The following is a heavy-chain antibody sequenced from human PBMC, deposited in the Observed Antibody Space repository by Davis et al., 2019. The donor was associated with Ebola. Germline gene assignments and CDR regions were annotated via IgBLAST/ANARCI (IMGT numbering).Heavy chain of an antibody. V-gene: IGHV4-4*02. CDR3: ASAPYENY. J-gene: IGHJ4*02. D-gene: IGHD3-16*01. CDR2: ILQTGDT. CDR1: GGSLRSSNW. Sequence: MPSETLSLTCTVSGGSLRSSNWWRWVRQSPGQGLEWIGEILQTGDTNYSPSLKGRVTISADTSRNQFSLKLTSVTAADTAVYYCASAPYENYWGQGTLVTVSS.